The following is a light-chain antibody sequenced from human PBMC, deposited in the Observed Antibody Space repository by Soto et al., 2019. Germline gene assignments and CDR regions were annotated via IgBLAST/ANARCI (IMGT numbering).Light chain of an antibody. CDR3: CSYAGSSTVVV. V-gene: IGLV2-23*03. J-gene: IGLJ2*01. CDR1: SSDVGNYNL. Sequence: QSALTQPASVSGSPGQSITISCTGTSSDVGNYNLVSWYQQYPGKAPKVMIYEGSKRPSGVSNRFSGSKSGNTASLTISGLQAEDEADYYCCSYAGSSTVVVFGGGTKLTVL. CDR2: EGS.